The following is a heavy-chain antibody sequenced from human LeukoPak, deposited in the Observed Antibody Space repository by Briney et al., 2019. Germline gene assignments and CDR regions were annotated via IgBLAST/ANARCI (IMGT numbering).Heavy chain of an antibody. CDR2: IYYSGST. V-gene: IGHV4-59*01. Sequence: PSETLSLTCTVSGGSISDYFWSWIRQPPGKGLEWIGYIYYSGSTNYNPSLKSRVTISVDTSKNQFSLKLSSVTAADTAVYYCARLSYCSSTSCYVREPYGMDVWGQGTTVTVSS. CDR1: GGSISDYF. CDR3: ARLSYCSSTSCYVREPYGMDV. D-gene: IGHD2-2*01. J-gene: IGHJ6*02.